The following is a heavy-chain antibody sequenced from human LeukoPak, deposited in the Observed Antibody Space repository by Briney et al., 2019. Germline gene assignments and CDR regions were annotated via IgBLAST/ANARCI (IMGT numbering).Heavy chain of an antibody. CDR2: IWYDGTNK. CDR1: GXTFNNYG. J-gene: IGHJ3*02. CDR3: ARGRFGELSVATFDI. D-gene: IGHD3-10*01. V-gene: IGHV3-33*01. Sequence: GGSLRLSCAASGXTFNNYGMHWVRQAPGKGLEWVALIWYDGTNKYYGDSVKGRFTISRDNSKNTLYLQMNSLRAEDTAVYYCARGRFGELSVATFDIWGQGTMVTVS.